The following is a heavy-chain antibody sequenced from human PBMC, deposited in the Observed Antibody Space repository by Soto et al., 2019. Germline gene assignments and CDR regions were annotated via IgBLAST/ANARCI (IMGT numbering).Heavy chain of an antibody. D-gene: IGHD3-22*01. J-gene: IGHJ6*02. V-gene: IGHV1-18*01. CDR1: GYTFTSYG. CDR3: ARVGQQLFYYDSSGYQDYYYGMDV. Sequence: QVQLVQSGAEVKKPGASVKVSCKASGYTFTSYGISWVRQAPGQGLEWMGWISAYNGNTNYAQKLQGRVTMTTDTSTSTAYMELRSLRSDDTAVYYCARVGQQLFYYDSSGYQDYYYGMDVWGQGTTVTVSS. CDR2: ISAYNGNT.